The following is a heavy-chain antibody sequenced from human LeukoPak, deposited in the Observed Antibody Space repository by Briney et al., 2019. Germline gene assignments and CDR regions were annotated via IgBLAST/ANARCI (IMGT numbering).Heavy chain of an antibody. D-gene: IGHD4-17*01. CDR2: IFYSGNT. CDR1: GGSINSSSYY. CDR3: ARLVAVTTGDYFDY. Sequence: PSETLSLTCTVSGGSINSSSYYWGWIRQPPGKGLERIGSIFYSGNTYDNPSLKSRVTISVDSPRNQFPLRLTSLTAADTAVYSCARLVAVTTGDYFDYWGQGNLVTVPS. J-gene: IGHJ4*02. V-gene: IGHV4-39*01.